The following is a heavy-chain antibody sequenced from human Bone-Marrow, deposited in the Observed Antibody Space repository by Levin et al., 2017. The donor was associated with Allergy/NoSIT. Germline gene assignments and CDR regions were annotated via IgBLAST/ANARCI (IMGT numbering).Heavy chain of an antibody. V-gene: IGHV3-23*01. CDR3: AKDSSANTNICYNY. CDR2: MDASESQT. Sequence: GGSLRLSCTASGFNFSNYAMSWVRQAPGRGLEWVSVMDASESQTSYADSVKGRFTISRDNSKNTLYLQMNSLRAEDTAVYRCAKDSSANTNICYNYWGQGTLVTVSS. J-gene: IGHJ4*02. D-gene: IGHD2-2*02. CDR1: GFNFSNYA.